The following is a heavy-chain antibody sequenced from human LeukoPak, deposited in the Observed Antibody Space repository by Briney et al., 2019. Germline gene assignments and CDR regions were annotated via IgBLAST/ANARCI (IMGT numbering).Heavy chain of an antibody. CDR2: INHSGST. V-gene: IGHV4-34*01. J-gene: IGHJ4*02. Sequence: PSETLSLTCAVYGGSFSGYYWSWIRQPPGKGLEWIGEINHSGSTNYNPSLKSRVTISVDTSKNQFSLKLSSVTAADTAVYYCARGRPRGRYSSSFSVNYWGQGTLVTVSS. CDR3: ARGRPRGRYSSSFSVNY. CDR1: GGSFSGYY. D-gene: IGHD6-13*01.